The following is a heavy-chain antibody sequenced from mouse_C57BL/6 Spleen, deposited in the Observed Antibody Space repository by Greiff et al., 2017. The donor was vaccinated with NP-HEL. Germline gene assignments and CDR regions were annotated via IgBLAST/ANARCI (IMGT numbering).Heavy chain of an antibody. CDR2: INPGSGGT. D-gene: IGHD1-1*01. CDR1: GYAFTNYL. CDR3: ARDYGSSYVLDY. Sequence: QVQLQQSGAELVRPGTSVKVSCKASGYAFTNYLIEWVKQRPGQGLEWIGVINPGSGGTNYNEKFKGKATLTADKSSSTAYMQLSSLTSEDSAVYFCARDYGSSYVLDYWGQGTTLTVSS. J-gene: IGHJ2*01. V-gene: IGHV1-54*01.